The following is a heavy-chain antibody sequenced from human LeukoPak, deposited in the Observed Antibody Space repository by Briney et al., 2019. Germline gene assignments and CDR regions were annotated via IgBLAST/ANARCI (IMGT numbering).Heavy chain of an antibody. J-gene: IGHJ4*02. V-gene: IGHV3-21*01. CDR1: GFTFSSYS. Sequence: PGGSLRLSCAVSGFTFSSYSMNWVRQAPGKGLEWVSSISSSSSYIYYADSVKGRFTISRDNAKNSLYLQMNSLRAEDTAVYYCARDPQGCSSTSCYGWGQGTLVTVSS. D-gene: IGHD2-2*01. CDR3: ARDPQGCSSTSCYG. CDR2: ISSSSSYI.